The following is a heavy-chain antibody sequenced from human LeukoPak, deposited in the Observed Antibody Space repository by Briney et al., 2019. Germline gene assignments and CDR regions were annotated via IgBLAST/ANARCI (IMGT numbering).Heavy chain of an antibody. CDR3: ARVQMERRSLDY. D-gene: IGHD1-1*01. CDR1: GFTFSSYA. Sequence: SCKASGFTFSSYAMHWVRQAPGKGLEYVSAISSNGGSTYYANSVKGRFTISRDNSKNTLYLQMGSLRAEDMAVYYCARVQMERRSLDYWGQGTLVTVSS. V-gene: IGHV3-64*01. J-gene: IGHJ4*02. CDR2: ISSNGGST.